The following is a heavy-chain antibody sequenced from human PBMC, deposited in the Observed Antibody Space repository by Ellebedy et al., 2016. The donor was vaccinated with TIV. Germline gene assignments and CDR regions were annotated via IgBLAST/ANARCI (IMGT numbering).Heavy chain of an antibody. CDR1: GGSFSNSTYS. D-gene: IGHD4-23*01. CDR2: VSSSGSP. Sequence: MPSETLSLTCTVSGGSFSNSTYSWAWIRQPPWKGLASIGSVSSSGSPHYNPSLKSRVTISVDTSKNQFSLRLSFVTAADTAVYYCARDGAGRWDYWGPGTLVTVSS. V-gene: IGHV4-39*02. CDR3: ARDGAGRWDY. J-gene: IGHJ4*02.